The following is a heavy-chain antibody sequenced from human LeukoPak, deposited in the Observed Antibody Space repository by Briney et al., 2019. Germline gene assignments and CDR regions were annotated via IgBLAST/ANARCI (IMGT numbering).Heavy chain of an antibody. J-gene: IGHJ3*02. CDR1: GFTFSSYA. V-gene: IGHV3-23*01. Sequence: GGSLRLSCAASGFTFSSYAMSWVRQAPGKGLEWVSDISGSGGSTYYADSVKGRFTISRDNSKNTLYLQMNSLRAEDTAVYYCAKDLDGDYYDSSGYELDAFDIWGQGTMVTVSS. D-gene: IGHD3-22*01. CDR3: AKDLDGDYYDSSGYELDAFDI. CDR2: ISGSGGST.